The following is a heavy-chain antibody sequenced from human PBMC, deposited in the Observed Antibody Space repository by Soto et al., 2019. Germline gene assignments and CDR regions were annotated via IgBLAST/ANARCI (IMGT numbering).Heavy chain of an antibody. Sequence: PGGSLRLSCVASGFPFDMFNMNWVRQAPGKGLEWVSYISSGGVSIYYAGSVKGRFTISRDDAKNSLYLQMNSLRDEDTAVYYCERDRRGAAGTARAFDTWGQGTMVTVSS. CDR2: ISSGGVSI. CDR1: GFPFDMFN. CDR3: ERDRRGAAGTARAFDT. J-gene: IGHJ3*02. D-gene: IGHD1-1*01. V-gene: IGHV3-48*02.